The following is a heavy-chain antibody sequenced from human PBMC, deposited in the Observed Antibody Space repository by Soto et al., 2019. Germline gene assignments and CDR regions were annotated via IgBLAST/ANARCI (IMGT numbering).Heavy chain of an antibody. Sequence: SETLSLTCTVSGGSISSGGYYWSWIRQHPGKGLEWIGYIYYSGSTYYNPSLKSRVTISVDTSKNQFSLKLSSVTAADTAVYYCARGFQFSHRMRSSYYDSSGYSNWFDPWGQGTLVTVSS. J-gene: IGHJ5*02. CDR1: GGSISSGGYY. D-gene: IGHD3-22*01. V-gene: IGHV4-31*03. CDR2: IYYSGST. CDR3: ARGFQFSHRMRSSYYDSSGYSNWFDP.